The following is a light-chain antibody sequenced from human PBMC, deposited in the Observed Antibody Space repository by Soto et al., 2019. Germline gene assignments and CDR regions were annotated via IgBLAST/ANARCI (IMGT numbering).Light chain of an antibody. J-gene: IGLJ2*01. V-gene: IGLV2-14*01. CDR2: DVS. CDR3: SSYSTTTTTPRV. Sequence: QSALTQPASVSGSPGQSITISCSGTSSDVGGYNFVSWYQQHPGKAPKLLIYDVSYRPSGVSDRFSGSKSGNTASLTISGLQAEDEADYYCSSYSTTTTTPRVFGGGTKLTVL. CDR1: SSDVGGYNF.